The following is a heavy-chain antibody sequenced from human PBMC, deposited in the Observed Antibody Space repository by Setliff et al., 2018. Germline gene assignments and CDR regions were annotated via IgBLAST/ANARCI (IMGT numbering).Heavy chain of an antibody. Sequence: SETLSLTCAVSGASINSGTYYWSWIRQPAGKGLEWVGRLHTSGSTTYNPSLQSRATISVDTSMNHFSLNLTSVTAADTAVYFCARDNKILGATDYWGQGTLVTVSS. CDR3: ARDNKILGATDY. D-gene: IGHD1-26*01. J-gene: IGHJ4*02. CDR1: GASINSGTYY. CDR2: LHTSGST. V-gene: IGHV4-61*02.